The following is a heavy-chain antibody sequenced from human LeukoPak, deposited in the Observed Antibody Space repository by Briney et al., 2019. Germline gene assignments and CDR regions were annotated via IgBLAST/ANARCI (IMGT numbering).Heavy chain of an antibody. CDR2: IKEDGTYT. J-gene: IGHJ4*02. Sequence: GGSLRLSCAASGFSFSKYWMHWVRQTPGEGLVWVSRIKEDGTYTSYADSVKGRFTVSRDNARNTVFLQMNSLRAEDTAVYYCARDFDMGITPGDDFDFWGQGTLVTVSS. CDR3: ARDFDMGITPGDDFDF. V-gene: IGHV3-74*01. D-gene: IGHD3-9*01. CDR1: GFSFSKYW.